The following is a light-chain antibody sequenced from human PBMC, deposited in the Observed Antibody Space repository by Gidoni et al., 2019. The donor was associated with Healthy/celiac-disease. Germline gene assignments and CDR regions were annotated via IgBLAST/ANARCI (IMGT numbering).Light chain of an antibody. V-gene: IGKV3-20*01. J-gene: IGKJ4*01. Sequence: DTVFTHSPGPLPLSPGERATLSCRASQSVSSSYLAWYQQKPGQAPRLRIYGASSRATGIPDRFSGSGSGTDFTLTISRLEPEDFAVYYCQQYGSSPKLTFGGGTKVEIK. CDR2: GAS. CDR1: QSVSSSY. CDR3: QQYGSSPKLT.